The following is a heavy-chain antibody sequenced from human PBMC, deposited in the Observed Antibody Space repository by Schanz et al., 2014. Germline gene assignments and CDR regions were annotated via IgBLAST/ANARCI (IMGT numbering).Heavy chain of an antibody. CDR1: GYTFAMYD. D-gene: IGHD5-12*01. J-gene: IGHJ4*02. CDR3: ASGSVGGGNDYRGPLAY. CDR2: INTNTANP. Sequence: QGHLVQSGAEVKEPGASVKVSCKASGYTFAMYDMNWVRQAPGQGLEWMGWINTNTANPTYAQGFTGRFVYTLDASVTTAYLEISSLKAEDTAVYYCASGSVGGGNDYRGPLAYWGQGILVTVSS. V-gene: IGHV7-4-1*02.